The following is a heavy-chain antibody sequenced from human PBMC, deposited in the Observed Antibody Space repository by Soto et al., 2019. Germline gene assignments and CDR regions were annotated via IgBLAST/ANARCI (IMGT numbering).Heavy chain of an antibody. J-gene: IGHJ6*02. CDR3: AKDSSGWYVGYYGMDV. CDR1: GFTFSSYG. V-gene: IGHV3-30*18. Sequence: GGSLRLSCAASGFTFSSYGIHWVRQAPGKGLEWVAVISYDGSNKYYADSVKGRFTISRDNSKNTLYLQMNGPRAEDTAVYYCAKDSSGWYVGYYGMDVWGQGTAVTVSS. CDR2: ISYDGSNK. D-gene: IGHD6-19*01.